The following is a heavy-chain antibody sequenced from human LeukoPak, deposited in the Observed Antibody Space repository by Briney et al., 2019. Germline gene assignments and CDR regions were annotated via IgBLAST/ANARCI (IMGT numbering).Heavy chain of an antibody. Sequence: SETLSLTCTVSSASISGSTFYWGWIRQPPGKGLEWIGSIYYSGSTYYNPSLKSRVTISVDTSKNQFSLKLSSVTAADTAVYYCARAANFDWLLDPDYWGQGTLVTVSS. V-gene: IGHV4-39*07. CDR3: ARAANFDWLLDPDY. CDR2: IYYSGST. CDR1: SASISGSTFY. D-gene: IGHD3-9*01. J-gene: IGHJ4*02.